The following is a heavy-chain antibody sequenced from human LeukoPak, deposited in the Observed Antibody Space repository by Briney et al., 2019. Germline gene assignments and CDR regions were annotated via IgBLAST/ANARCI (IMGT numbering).Heavy chain of an antibody. J-gene: IGHJ4*02. CDR3: ATLPMITFGGIIENFDY. V-gene: IGHV3-48*02. D-gene: IGHD3-16*02. CDR2: ITSSSSTI. Sequence: GGSLRLSCAASGFTFSSYSMNWVRQAPGKALEWVSYITSSSSTIYYADSVKGRFTISRDNAKNSLYLQMNSLRDEDTAVYYCATLPMITFGGIIENFDYWGQGTLVTVSS. CDR1: GFTFSSYS.